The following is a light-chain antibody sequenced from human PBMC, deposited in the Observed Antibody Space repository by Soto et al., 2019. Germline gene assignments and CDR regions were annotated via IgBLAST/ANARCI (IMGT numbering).Light chain of an antibody. J-gene: IGLJ1*01. V-gene: IGLV2-18*01. CDR3: SLSISSGTFV. CDR1: SSDVGSYNR. CDR2: DVN. Sequence: QSALTQPPSVSGSPGQSVTISCAGSSSDVGSYNRVSWYQQPPGTAPKLIIYDVNDRPSRVPDRFSGSKSGNTASLTISGLQAEDEADYYCSLSISSGTFVFGTGTKVTVL.